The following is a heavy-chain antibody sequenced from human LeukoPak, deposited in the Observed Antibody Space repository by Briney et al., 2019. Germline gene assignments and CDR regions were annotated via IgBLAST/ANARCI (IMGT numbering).Heavy chain of an antibody. CDR2: ITASGGNT. J-gene: IGHJ4*02. CDR3: AKGNGYSYGRYYFDY. V-gene: IGHV3-23*01. Sequence: GGSLRLSCAASGFTFSSYAMGWVRQAPGKGLGWVSAITASGGNTYYADSVKGRFTISRDSSKNTLYLQVNSLRAEDTAVYYCAKGNGYSYGRYYFDYWGQGTLVTVSS. D-gene: IGHD5-18*01. CDR1: GFTFSSYA.